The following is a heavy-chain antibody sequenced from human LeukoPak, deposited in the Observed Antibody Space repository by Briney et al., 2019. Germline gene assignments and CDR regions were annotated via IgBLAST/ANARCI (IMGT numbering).Heavy chain of an antibody. CDR1: GGSISSSSYY. V-gene: IGHV4-39*07. D-gene: IGHD4-17*01. CDR3: ARDTPSYGDYGHNWFDP. Sequence: SETLSLTCTVSGGSISSSSYYWGWIRQPPGKGLEWIGSIYYSGSTYYNPSLKSRVTISVDTSKNQFSLKLSSVTAADTAVSYCARDTPSYGDYGHNWFDPWGQGTLVTVSS. CDR2: IYYSGST. J-gene: IGHJ5*02.